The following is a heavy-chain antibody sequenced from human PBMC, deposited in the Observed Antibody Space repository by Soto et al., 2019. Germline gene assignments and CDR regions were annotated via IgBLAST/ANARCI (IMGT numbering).Heavy chain of an antibody. CDR2: ISSSSSYI. J-gene: IGHJ3*02. V-gene: IGHV3-21*01. D-gene: IGHD3-9*01. CDR1: GFTFSSYS. Sequence: GGSLRLSCAASGFTFSSYSMNWVRQAPGKGLEWVSSISSSSSYIYYADSVKGRFTISRDNAKNSLYLQMNSLRAEDTAVYYCARDHWRTTPYDNDAFDIWGQGTMVTVSS. CDR3: ARDHWRTTPYDNDAFDI.